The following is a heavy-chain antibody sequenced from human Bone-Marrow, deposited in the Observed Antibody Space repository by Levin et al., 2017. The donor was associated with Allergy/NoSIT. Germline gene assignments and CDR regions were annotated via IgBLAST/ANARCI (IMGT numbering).Heavy chain of an antibody. V-gene: IGHV3-23*01. CDR1: GFTFSSSA. CDR2: ISGSGGTT. J-gene: IGHJ4*02. Sequence: GESLKISCAASGFTFSSSAMSWVRQAPGKGLEWVSVISGSGGTTYYADSVKGRFTISRDNSKNTLYLQMNSLRAEDTAVYYCAKDHSGIAAAGYFDYWGQGTLVTVSS. D-gene: IGHD6-13*01. CDR3: AKDHSGIAAAGYFDY.